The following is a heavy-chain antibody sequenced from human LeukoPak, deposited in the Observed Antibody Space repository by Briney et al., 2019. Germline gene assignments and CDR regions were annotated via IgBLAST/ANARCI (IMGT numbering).Heavy chain of an antibody. D-gene: IGHD4-23*01. V-gene: IGHV5-51*01. CDR1: GSSFTSYW. CDR2: IYPGDSDT. Sequence: GESLKISCKGSGSSFTSYWIGWVRQIAGKGLWWMGIIYPGDSDTRYSPSFQGQVTLSADKSISTAYLQWSSLKASDTAMYYCARLTDYGGNGAADYWGQGTLVTVSS. CDR3: ARLTDYGGNGAADY. J-gene: IGHJ4*02.